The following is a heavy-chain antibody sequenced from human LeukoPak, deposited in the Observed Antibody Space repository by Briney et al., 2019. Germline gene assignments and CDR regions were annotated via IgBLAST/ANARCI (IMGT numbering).Heavy chain of an antibody. V-gene: IGHV1-18*01. CDR1: GYTFTNYG. Sequence: ASVKASCKTSGYTFTNYGISWVRQAPGQGPEWMGWISGYNGNTNYVQKLQGRVTMTTDTSTSTAYMELRSLRSDDTAVYYCARDLSLGRHDYGEPFDYWGQGTQVTVSS. CDR3: ARDLSLGRHDYGEPFDY. J-gene: IGHJ4*02. D-gene: IGHD4-17*01. CDR2: ISGYNGNT.